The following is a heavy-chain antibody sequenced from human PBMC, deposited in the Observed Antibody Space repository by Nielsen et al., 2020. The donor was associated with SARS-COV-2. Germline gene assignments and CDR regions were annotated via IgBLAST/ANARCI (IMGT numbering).Heavy chain of an antibody. D-gene: IGHD6-6*01. J-gene: IGHJ3*02. Sequence: GSLKISCAASGFTFSTYSMNWVRQAPGKGLEWVSSISSSSSYIYYADSVKGRFTISRDNAKNSLYLQMNSLRAEDTAAYYCARARYSSSFDAFDIWGQGTTVTVSS. V-gene: IGHV3-21*01. CDR2: ISSSSSYI. CDR3: ARARYSSSFDAFDI. CDR1: GFTFSTYS.